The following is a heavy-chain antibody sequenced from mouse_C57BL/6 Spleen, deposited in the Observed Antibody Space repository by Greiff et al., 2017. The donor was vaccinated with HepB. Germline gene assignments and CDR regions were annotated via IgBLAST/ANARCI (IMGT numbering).Heavy chain of an antibody. D-gene: IGHD1-1*01. CDR2: IHPNSGST. V-gene: IGHV1-64*01. CDR1: GYTFTSYW. Sequence: VKLQQPGAELVKPGASVKLSCKASGYTFTSYWMHWVKQRPGQGLEWIGMIHPNSGSTNYNEKFKSKATLTVDKSSSTAYMQLSSLTSEDSAVYYCASPCGSSYYFDYWGQGTTLTVSS. CDR3: ASPCGSSYYFDY. J-gene: IGHJ2*01.